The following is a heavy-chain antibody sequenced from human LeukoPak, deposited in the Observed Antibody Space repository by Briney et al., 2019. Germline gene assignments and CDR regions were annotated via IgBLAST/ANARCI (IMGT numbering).Heavy chain of an antibody. D-gene: IGHD6-19*01. Sequence: ASVKVSCKAFGYTFTSYYIHWVRQAPGQGLEWMGIFNPSGGSTSYAQKFQGRVTITTDESTSTAYMELSSLRSEDTAVYYCARTHSGSGWTGTPWYFDLWGRGTLVTVSS. CDR2: FNPSGGST. J-gene: IGHJ2*01. V-gene: IGHV1-46*01. CDR1: GYTFTSYY. CDR3: ARTHSGSGWTGTPWYFDL.